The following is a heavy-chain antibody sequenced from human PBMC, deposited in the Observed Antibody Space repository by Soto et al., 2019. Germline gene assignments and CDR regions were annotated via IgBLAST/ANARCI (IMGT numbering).Heavy chain of an antibody. CDR1: GFTFSNAW. V-gene: IGHV3-15*01. Sequence: EVQLVESGGGLVKPGGSLRLSCAASGFTFSNAWMNWVRQAPGKGLEWVGRIKSKTDGGTTDYAAPVKGRFTISRDDSKNRLYLQMNSLKTEDTAVYYCSANSQYDSSSHPHYWGQGTLVTVSS. J-gene: IGHJ4*02. CDR2: IKSKTDGGTT. CDR3: SANSQYDSSSHPHY. D-gene: IGHD6-6*01.